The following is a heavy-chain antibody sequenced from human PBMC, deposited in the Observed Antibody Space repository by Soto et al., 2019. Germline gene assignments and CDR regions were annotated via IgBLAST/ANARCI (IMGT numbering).Heavy chain of an antibody. D-gene: IGHD3-22*01. CDR2: IIPIVETP. V-gene: IGHV1-69*01. CDR1: GGTFNSYD. J-gene: IGHJ5*02. Sequence: QVQLVQSGAEVKKPGSSMKVSCKASGGTFNSYDINWVRQAPGQGLEWMGGIIPIVETPKYAQKFQGRVTITADESTNTVYMELSSLRSEDTAMYYCARLSRPNYYDTSGFCKDNGFDPWGQGTLVTVSS. CDR3: ARLSRPNYYDTSGFCKDNGFDP.